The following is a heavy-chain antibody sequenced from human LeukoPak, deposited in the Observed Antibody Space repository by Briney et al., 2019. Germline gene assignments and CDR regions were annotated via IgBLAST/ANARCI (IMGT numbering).Heavy chain of an antibody. D-gene: IGHD1-26*01. CDR3: AERSGNYYGPFDS. CDR1: GFTFSSYA. CDR2: INSGGST. Sequence: GGSLRLSCAASGFTFSSYAMSWVRQAPGKGLEWVSSINSGGSTYYADSVKGRFTISRDNSKSTLFLQMNSLRAEDTAVYYCAERSGNYYGPFDSWGQGTLVTVSS. J-gene: IGHJ4*02. V-gene: IGHV3-23*01.